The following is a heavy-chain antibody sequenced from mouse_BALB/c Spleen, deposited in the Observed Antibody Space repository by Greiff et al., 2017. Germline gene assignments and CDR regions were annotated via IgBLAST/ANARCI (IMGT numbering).Heavy chain of an antibody. CDR2: ILPGSGST. D-gene: IGHD1-1*01. Sequence: VQLKESGAELMKPGASVKISCKATGYTFSSYWIEWVKQRPGHGLEWIGEILPGSGSTNYNEKFKGKATFTADTSSNTAYMQLSSLTSEDSAVYYCARFRLGAYGSSGNFDVWGAGTTVTVSS. CDR3: ARFRLGAYGSSGNFDV. CDR1: GYTFSSYW. V-gene: IGHV1-9*01. J-gene: IGHJ1*01.